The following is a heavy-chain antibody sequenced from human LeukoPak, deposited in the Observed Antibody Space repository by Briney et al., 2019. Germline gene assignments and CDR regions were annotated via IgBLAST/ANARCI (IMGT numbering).Heavy chain of an antibody. Sequence: ASVKVSCKASGYTFTSYGISWVRQAPGQGLEWMGWISAYNGNTNYAQKLQGRVTMTTDTSTSTAYMELRSLRSDDTAVYYCARTKCGGDCYLLYYYGTDVWGRGTTVTVSS. CDR2: ISAYNGNT. CDR1: GYTFTSYG. D-gene: IGHD2-21*02. J-gene: IGHJ6*02. CDR3: ARTKCGGDCYLLYYYGTDV. V-gene: IGHV1-18*01.